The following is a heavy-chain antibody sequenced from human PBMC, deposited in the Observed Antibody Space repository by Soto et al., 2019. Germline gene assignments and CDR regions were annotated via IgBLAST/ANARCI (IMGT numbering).Heavy chain of an antibody. V-gene: IGHV4-39*01. CDR1: GGSMSSSSYY. CDR2: MYFSGFYSGST. J-gene: IGHJ4*02. Sequence: QLQLQESGPGLVKPSETLSLTCTVSGGSMSSSSYYWGWIRQPPGKGLEWIANMYFSGFYSGSTSYNPARKSRVTISVDTSKNQFSLQVSAVTAADTAVYYCARGLDILTFGFCLDYWGQGTLVTVSS. D-gene: IGHD3-9*01. CDR3: ARGLDILTFGFCLDY.